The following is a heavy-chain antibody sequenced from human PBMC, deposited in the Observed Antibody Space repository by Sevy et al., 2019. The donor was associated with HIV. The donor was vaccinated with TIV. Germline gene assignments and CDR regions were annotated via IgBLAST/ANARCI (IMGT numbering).Heavy chain of an antibody. D-gene: IGHD3-22*01. Sequence: GGSLRLSCSASGFNISPYALHWVRQTPGKGLQWLAVISKDGTNKDYADFVKGRFSLSSDNSKNTSYLQMSNLRTEDTAVYYCAKEGYYYDSHSADWFDPWGQGTLVTVSS. CDR3: AKEGYYYDSHSADWFDP. V-gene: IGHV3-30*04. CDR1: GFNISPYA. CDR2: ISKDGTNK. J-gene: IGHJ5*02.